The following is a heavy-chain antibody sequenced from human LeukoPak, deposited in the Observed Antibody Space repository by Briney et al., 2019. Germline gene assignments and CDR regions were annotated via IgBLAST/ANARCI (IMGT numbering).Heavy chain of an antibody. Sequence: GGSLRLSCAASGFTFSSIWMSWVRQAPGKGLEWVANINQDGREKYYVDSVKGRFTISRDNAKNSLYLQMNSLRAEDTAVYFCGSPRRGYWGQGTLVTVSS. CDR1: GFTFSSIW. CDR2: INQDGREK. J-gene: IGHJ4*02. V-gene: IGHV3-7*01. CDR3: GSPRRGY.